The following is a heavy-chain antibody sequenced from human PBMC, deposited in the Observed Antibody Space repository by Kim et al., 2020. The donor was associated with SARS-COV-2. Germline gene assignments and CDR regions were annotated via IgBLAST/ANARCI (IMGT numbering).Heavy chain of an antibody. CDR1: GYTFTTYG. CDR3: LRDGCSTNGVCWLGY. Sequence: ASVKVSCKTSGYTFTTYGIAWVRQAPGQGPEWMGWISTRDDDIKYAQNVQGRVTLSKDTSTSTVYMELRSLRSDDTAVYYCLRDGCSTNGVCWLGYWGQGTLVTVSS. J-gene: IGHJ4*02. V-gene: IGHV1-18*01. CDR2: ISTRDDDI. D-gene: IGHD2-8*01.